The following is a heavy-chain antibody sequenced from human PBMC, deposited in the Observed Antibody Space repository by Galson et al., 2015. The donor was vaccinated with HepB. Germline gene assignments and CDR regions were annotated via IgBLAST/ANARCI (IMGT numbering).Heavy chain of an antibody. Sequence: SLRLSCAASGFTFSSYSMNWVRQAPGEGLEWVSSISSSSSYIYYADPVKGRFTISRDNAKNSLYLQMNSLRAEDTAVYYCARDIGSSGYWGGDYWGQGTLVTVSS. CDR3: ARDIGSSGYWGGDY. D-gene: IGHD3-22*01. CDR1: GFTFSSYS. CDR2: ISSSSSYI. V-gene: IGHV3-21*01. J-gene: IGHJ4*02.